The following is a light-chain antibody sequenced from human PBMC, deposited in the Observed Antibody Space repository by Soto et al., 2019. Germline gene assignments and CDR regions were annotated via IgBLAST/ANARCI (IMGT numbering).Light chain of an antibody. CDR1: ESVSDY. CDR3: QQYVTSPAIT. CDR2: GAT. J-gene: IGKJ5*01. V-gene: IGKV3-20*01. Sequence: TQSACALSLSPGERATLSCWASESVSDYLAWYQQKPGLAPRLLIHGATKRTSGTADRFSGTGSGTAFTLAISSMEPEDFAVYYCQQYVTSPAITFGQGTRLEIK.